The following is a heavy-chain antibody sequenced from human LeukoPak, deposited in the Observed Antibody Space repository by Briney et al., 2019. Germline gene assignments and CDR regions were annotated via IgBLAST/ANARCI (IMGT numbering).Heavy chain of an antibody. CDR2: FDPEDGET. D-gene: IGHD5-12*01. CDR3: ATDAGYSGYEFDY. J-gene: IGHJ4*02. V-gene: IGHV1-24*01. CDR1: GYTLTELS. Sequence: ASMKVSRKVSGYTLTELSMHWVRQAPGKGLEWMGGFDPEDGETFYAQTFQGRVAMTEDTSTDTAYMELSSLRSEDTAVYYCATDAGYSGYEFDYWGQGTLVTVSS.